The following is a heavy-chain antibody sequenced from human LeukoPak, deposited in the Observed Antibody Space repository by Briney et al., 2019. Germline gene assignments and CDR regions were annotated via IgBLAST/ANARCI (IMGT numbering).Heavy chain of an antibody. CDR1: GGSISSYY. CDR2: IYYSGST. D-gene: IGHD3-10*01. CDR3: ARTLWFGIKYYFDY. J-gene: IGHJ4*02. Sequence: SETLSLTCTVSGGSISSYYWSWIRQPPGKGLEWIGYIYYSGSTNYNPSLKSRVTISVDTSKNQFSLKLSSVTAADTALYYCARTLWFGIKYYFDYWGQGTLVSVSS. V-gene: IGHV4-59*01.